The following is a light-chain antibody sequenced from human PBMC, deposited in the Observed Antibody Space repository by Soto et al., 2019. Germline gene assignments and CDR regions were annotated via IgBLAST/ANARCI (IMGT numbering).Light chain of an antibody. J-gene: IGKJ2*01. CDR1: QSVSSSY. CDR2: GAS. V-gene: IGKV3-20*01. Sequence: EIVLTQSPGTLSLSPGERATLSCRASQSVSSSYLAWYQQKPGQAPRLLIYGASSRATGIPDRFSGSGSATEFTLSISSLQSEDVAVYYCQQYGDWPPETFGQGTKLEI. CDR3: QQYGDWPPET.